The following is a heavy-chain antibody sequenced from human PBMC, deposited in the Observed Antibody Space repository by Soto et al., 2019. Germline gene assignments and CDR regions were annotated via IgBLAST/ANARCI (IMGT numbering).Heavy chain of an antibody. J-gene: IGHJ5*02. CDR3: ARDDTGDNGRAIDP. CDR2: IYTSGNT. D-gene: IGHD4-17*01. V-gene: IGHV4-4*07. Sequence: PSETLSLTCTVSGGPISNYYWSWIRQPAGKGLEWIGRIYTSGNTNYNPSLKGRVTMSVDMSKNQFSLKLSSVAAADTAVYYCARDDTGDNGRAIDPWGQGTLVTV. CDR1: GGPISNYY.